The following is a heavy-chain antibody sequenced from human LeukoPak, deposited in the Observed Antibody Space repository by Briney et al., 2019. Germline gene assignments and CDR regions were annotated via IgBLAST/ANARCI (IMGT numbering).Heavy chain of an antibody. CDR2: IKQDGSVK. V-gene: IGHV3-7*01. D-gene: IGHD4-23*01. CDR1: GFTFSNFW. J-gene: IGHJ4*02. CDR3: ARGRPHGNDY. Sequence: PGGSLRLSCAASGFTFSNFWMNWVRQAPGKGLEWVANIKQDGSVKHYVDSVKGRFTISRDNAENSLYLQMNSLRAEDTAVYYCARGRPHGNDYWGQGTLVTVSS.